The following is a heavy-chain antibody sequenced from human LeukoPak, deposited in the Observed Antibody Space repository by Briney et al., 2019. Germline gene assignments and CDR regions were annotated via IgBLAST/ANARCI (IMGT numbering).Heavy chain of an antibody. D-gene: IGHD6-19*01. CDR2: IHGSGNT. CDR3: ARETMLAGFASGLGFNY. CDR1: GASISSWY. J-gene: IGHJ4*02. Sequence: SETLSLTCTVSGASISSWYWSWIRQPPGKGLEWIGNIHGSGNTNYNPSLKSRLSMSLDTSRNQLSLNLASVTAADTATYYCARETMLAGFASGLGFNYWGQGILVIVSS. V-gene: IGHV4-59*01.